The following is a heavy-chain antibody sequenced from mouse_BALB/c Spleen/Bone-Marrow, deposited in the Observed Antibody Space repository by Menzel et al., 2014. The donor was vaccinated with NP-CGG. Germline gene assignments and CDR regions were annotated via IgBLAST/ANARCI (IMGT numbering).Heavy chain of an antibody. CDR1: GFTFSYYA. V-gene: IGHV5-9-4*01. D-gene: IGHD3-1*01. J-gene: IGHJ2*01. Sequence: EVKLVESGGGLVKPGGSLKLSCAASGFTFSYYAMSWVRQSPEKSLEWVTEMSSGGSYTYYPDTVTGRFTISRDNAKNTLCLEMSSLRSEDTAMYYCARDSSGYFDYWGQGTTLTVSS. CDR3: ARDSSGYFDY. CDR2: MSSGGSYT.